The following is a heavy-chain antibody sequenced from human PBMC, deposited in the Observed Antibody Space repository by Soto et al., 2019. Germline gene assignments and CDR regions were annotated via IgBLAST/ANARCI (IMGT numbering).Heavy chain of an antibody. D-gene: IGHD1-26*01. J-gene: IGHJ5*02. V-gene: IGHV3-23*01. CDR2: ISGSGGST. CDR3: AKDLKSGSYGRGWFDP. Sequence: ESGGGLVQPGGSLRLSCAASGFTFSSYAMSWVRQAPGKGLEWVSAISGSGGSTYYADSVKGRFTISRDNSKNTLYLQMNSLRAEDTAVYYCAKDLKSGSYGRGWFDPWGQGTLVTVSS. CDR1: GFTFSSYA.